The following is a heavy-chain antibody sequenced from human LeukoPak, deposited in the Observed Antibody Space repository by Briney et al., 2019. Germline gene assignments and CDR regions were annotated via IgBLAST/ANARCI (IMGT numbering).Heavy chain of an antibody. CDR3: ATYGGNTAEYFQH. V-gene: IGHV1-69*05. Sequence: SVKVSSKVSGGIYRITAITWVRQAPGQGLEWMGGIIPMSTTANYAQKFQGRVTITRDDSTSTAYMEVSSLRSEDTALYYCATYGGNTAEYFQHWGQGTLVTVSS. D-gene: IGHD4-23*01. J-gene: IGHJ1*01. CDR2: IIPMSTTA. CDR1: GGIYRITA.